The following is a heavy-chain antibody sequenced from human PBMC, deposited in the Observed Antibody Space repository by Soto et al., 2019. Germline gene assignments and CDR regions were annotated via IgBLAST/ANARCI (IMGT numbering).Heavy chain of an antibody. Sequence: TGGSLRPSSAAPGFTLPSKYNSWGRQAPGKGLEWVSVIYSGGSTYYADSVKGRFTISRDNSKNTLYLQMNSLRAEDTAAYYCARFGNYNYYYGMDVWGQGTTVTVSS. CDR3: ARFGNYNYYYGMDV. V-gene: IGHV3-66*01. J-gene: IGHJ6*02. D-gene: IGHD3-10*01. CDR2: IYSGGST. CDR1: GFTLPSKY.